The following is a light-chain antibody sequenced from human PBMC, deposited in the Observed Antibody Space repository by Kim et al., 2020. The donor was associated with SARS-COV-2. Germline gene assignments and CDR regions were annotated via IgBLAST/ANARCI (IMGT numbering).Light chain of an antibody. CDR2: EVS. CDR3: SSYAGSPRVV. V-gene: IGLV2-8*01. CDR1: GGDVGYYNY. J-gene: IGLJ2*01. Sequence: QSVTLSCTGTGGDVGYYNYVSWYQHHPGKAPKLMIYEVSKRPSGVPDRFSGSKSGNTASLTVSGLQAEDEADYYCSSYAGSPRVVFGGGTQLTVL.